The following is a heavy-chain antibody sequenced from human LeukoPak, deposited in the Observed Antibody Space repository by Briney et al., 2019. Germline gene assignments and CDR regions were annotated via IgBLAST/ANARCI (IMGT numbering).Heavy chain of an antibody. Sequence: GSSVKVSCKASGGTFSSYAISWVRQAPGQGLEWMGGIIPIFGTANYAQKFQGRVTITTDESTSAAYMELSSLRSEDTAVYYCARGRLPGNSGSYWWFDPWGQGTLVTVSS. CDR2: IIPIFGTA. J-gene: IGHJ5*02. V-gene: IGHV1-69*05. CDR1: GGTFSSYA. CDR3: ARGRLPGNSGSYWWFDP. D-gene: IGHD1-26*01.